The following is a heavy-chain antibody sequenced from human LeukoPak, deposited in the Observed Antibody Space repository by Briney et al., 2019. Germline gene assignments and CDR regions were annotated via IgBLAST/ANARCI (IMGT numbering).Heavy chain of an antibody. V-gene: IGHV1-18*01. CDR3: ARELRGSYYRSSVGHFDY. Sequence: ASVKVSCKASGYTFTSYGISWVRQAPGQGLEWMGWISAYNGNTNYAQKLQGRVTMTTDTSTSTAYMELRSLRSDDTAVYYCARELRGSYYRSSVGHFDYWGQGTLVTVSS. J-gene: IGHJ4*02. D-gene: IGHD1-26*01. CDR2: ISAYNGNT. CDR1: GYTFTSYG.